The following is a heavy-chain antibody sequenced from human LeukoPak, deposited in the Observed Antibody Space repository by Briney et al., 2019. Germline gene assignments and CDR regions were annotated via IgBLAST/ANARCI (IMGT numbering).Heavy chain of an antibody. CDR2: VYYTGAT. CDR3: AGLSYYYIDV. Sequence: SETLSLTCILSGGSISSFYWSWLRQCPGKRLEWIGYVYYTGATNYNPSLRSRVTMSVDMSKNEFSLKLKSVTAADTRIYFCAGLSYYYIDVWAKGTPVAVSS. V-gene: IGHV4-59*08. J-gene: IGHJ6*03. CDR1: GGSISSFY.